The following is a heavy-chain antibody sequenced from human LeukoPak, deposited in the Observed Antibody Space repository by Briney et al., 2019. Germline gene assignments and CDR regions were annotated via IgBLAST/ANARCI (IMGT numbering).Heavy chain of an antibody. CDR3: AKDVGDSLAGPWFFQF. V-gene: IGHV1-18*01. D-gene: IGHD3-16*01. Sequence: ASVKVSCKTSGYDFKTSGISWVRQAPGQGLEWMGWISGHTGDTHYAKRFQGRLTLTTDTSTSVAYLELSTLRSDDTALYFCAKDVGDSLAGPWFFQFWGQGTLVTLS. CDR1: GYDFKTSG. J-gene: IGHJ4*02. CDR2: ISGHTGDT.